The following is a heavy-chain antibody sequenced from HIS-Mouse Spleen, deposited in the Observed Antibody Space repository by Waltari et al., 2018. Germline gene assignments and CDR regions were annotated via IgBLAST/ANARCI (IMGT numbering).Heavy chain of an antibody. CDR3: ARVKTSGYSSSWYYFDY. Sequence: EVQLVESGGGLVKPGGSLRLSCAASGFTFSSYSMNWVRQAPGKGLEWVSSISSSSSYIYYADSVKGRFTISRDNAKNSLYLQMNSLRAEDTAVYYCARVKTSGYSSSWYYFDYWGQGTLVTVSS. CDR1: GFTFSSYS. V-gene: IGHV3-21*01. D-gene: IGHD6-13*01. CDR2: ISSSSSYI. J-gene: IGHJ4*02.